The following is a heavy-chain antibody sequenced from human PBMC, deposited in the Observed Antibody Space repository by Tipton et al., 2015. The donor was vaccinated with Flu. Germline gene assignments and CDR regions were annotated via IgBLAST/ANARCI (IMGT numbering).Heavy chain of an antibody. V-gene: IGHV4-61*05. CDR1: GGSISSSSYY. CDR3: ARKAYSGAFDI. CDR2: IYYSGST. J-gene: IGHJ3*02. D-gene: IGHD2-21*01. Sequence: TLSLTCTVSGGSISSSSYYWGWIRQPPGKGLEWIGYIYYSGSTNYNPSLKSRVTISVDTSKNQFSLKLSSVTAADTAVYYCARKAYSGAFDIWGQGTMVTVSS.